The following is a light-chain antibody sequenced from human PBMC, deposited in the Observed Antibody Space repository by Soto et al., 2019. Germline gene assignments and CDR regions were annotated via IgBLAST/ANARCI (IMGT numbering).Light chain of an antibody. V-gene: IGLV1-47*02. Sequence: QSVLTQPPSASGTPGQSVTISCAGSSSNIESNHAYWYQQLPRAAPKLLIYTNYQRPSGVPDRFSGSKSGTSASLAISGLRSEDEADYYCAAWDDSLSGYVFGTGTKVTVL. CDR3: AAWDDSLSGYV. CDR1: SSNIESNH. J-gene: IGLJ1*01. CDR2: TNY.